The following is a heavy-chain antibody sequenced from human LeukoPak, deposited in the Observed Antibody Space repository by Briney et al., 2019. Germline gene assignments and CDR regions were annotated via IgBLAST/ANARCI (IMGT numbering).Heavy chain of an antibody. J-gene: IGHJ4*02. D-gene: IGHD6-19*01. CDR1: GFPFSDYE. CDR3: ARGGGYSSGWYKYYFDF. CDR2: ISGSANHI. V-gene: IGHV3-48*03. Sequence: GGTLRLSCTASGFPFSDYEMNWVRQAPGRGLEWVSHISGSANHIYYADSVKGRFTISRDNAKNSLYLQMNSLRVEDTAVYYCARGGGYSSGWYKYYFDFWGQGTLVTVYS.